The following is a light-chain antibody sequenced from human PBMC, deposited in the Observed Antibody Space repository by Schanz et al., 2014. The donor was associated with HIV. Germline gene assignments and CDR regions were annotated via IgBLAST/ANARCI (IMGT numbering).Light chain of an antibody. Sequence: QSALTQPASVSGSPGQSITIPCTGTSSDVGGYNYVAWYQQHPGKAPKLMIYEATKRPTGVSSRFSGSKSGNTASLTISGLQAEDEADYYCCSYAGSNNLVFGGGTKLTVL. CDR2: EAT. CDR1: SSDVGGYNY. J-gene: IGLJ3*02. V-gene: IGLV2-14*01. CDR3: CSYAGSNNLV.